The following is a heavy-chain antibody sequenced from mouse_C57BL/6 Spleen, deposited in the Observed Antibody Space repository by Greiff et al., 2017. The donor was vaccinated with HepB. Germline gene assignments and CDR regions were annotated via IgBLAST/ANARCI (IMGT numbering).Heavy chain of an antibody. CDR2: IYPGDGDT. Sequence: VQLQQSGPELVKPGASVKISCKASGYAFSSSWMNWVKQRPGKGLEWIGRIYPGDGDTNYNGKFKGKATLTADKSSSTAYMQLSSLTSEDSAVYFGARGGSYRYFDVWGTGTTVTVSS. D-gene: IGHD1-1*01. V-gene: IGHV1-82*01. CDR1: GYAFSSSW. CDR3: ARGGSYRYFDV. J-gene: IGHJ1*03.